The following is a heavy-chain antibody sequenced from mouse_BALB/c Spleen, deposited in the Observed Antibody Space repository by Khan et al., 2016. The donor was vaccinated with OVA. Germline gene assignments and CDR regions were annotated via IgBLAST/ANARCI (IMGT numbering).Heavy chain of an antibody. CDR3: TRGLFDV. CDR2: INPNNGDT. J-gene: IGHJ1*01. Sequence: EVQLQESGPELVKPGASVKMSCKASGYTFTDYYMKWVKQSPGKSLEWIGDINPNNGDTFYNQKFKGKATLTVDKSSSTAYMQLNSLTSGDSALYFCTRGLFDVWGEGTTVTVSS. V-gene: IGHV1-19*01. CDR1: GYTFTDYY.